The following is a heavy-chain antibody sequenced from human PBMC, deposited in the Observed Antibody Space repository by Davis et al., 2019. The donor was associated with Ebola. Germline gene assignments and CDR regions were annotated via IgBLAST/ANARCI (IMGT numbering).Heavy chain of an antibody. J-gene: IGHJ4*02. CDR3: ARGWLRTKFDY. Sequence: HSQTLSLTCAISGDSVSSGGWNWIRQSPSRGLEWLGRTYYTSKWYNDYAESVKSRITISPDTSKNQFSLHLNSVTPEDTAVYFCARGWLRTKFDYWGQGTLVTVSS. CDR2: TYYTSKWYN. V-gene: IGHV6-1*01. CDR1: GDSVSSGG. D-gene: IGHD1-1*01.